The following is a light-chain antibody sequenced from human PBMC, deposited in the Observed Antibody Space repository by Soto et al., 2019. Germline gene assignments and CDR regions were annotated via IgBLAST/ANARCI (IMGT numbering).Light chain of an antibody. J-gene: IGKJ5*01. CDR2: DAS. V-gene: IGKV3-11*01. CDR3: QQRSNWQVT. CDR1: QSVSSY. Sequence: EIVLTQSPATLSLSPGERATLSCRASQSVSSYFAWYQHKPGQAPRLLIYDASNRATGIPARFSGSWSGTDFTLTISSLEPEDFAVYYCQQRSNWQVTFGQGTRLEIK.